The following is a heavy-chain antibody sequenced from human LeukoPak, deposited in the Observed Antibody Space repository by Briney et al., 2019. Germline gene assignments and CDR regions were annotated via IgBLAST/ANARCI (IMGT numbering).Heavy chain of an antibody. CDR3: ARDRDDSYFDY. CDR2: ISGSGGST. J-gene: IGHJ4*02. V-gene: IGHV3-23*01. Sequence: GGSLRLSCAASGFTFSSYAMSWVRQAPGKGLGWVSAISGSGGSTYYADSVKGRFTISRDNSKNTLYLQMNSLRAEDTAVYYCARDRDDSYFDYWGQGTLVTVSS. D-gene: IGHD1-1*01. CDR1: GFTFSSYA.